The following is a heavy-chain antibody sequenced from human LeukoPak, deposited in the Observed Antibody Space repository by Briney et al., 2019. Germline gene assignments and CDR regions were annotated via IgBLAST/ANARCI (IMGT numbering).Heavy chain of an antibody. D-gene: IGHD3-16*02. Sequence: ASVKVSCKASGYTFTSYGISWVRQAPGQGLEWMGWISAYNGNTNYAQKLQGRVTMTTDTSTSTAYMELRSLRSDDTAVYCCARVMITFGGVIVLPFDYWGQGTLVTVSS. J-gene: IGHJ4*02. CDR1: GYTFTSYG. V-gene: IGHV1-18*01. CDR3: ARVMITFGGVIVLPFDY. CDR2: ISAYNGNT.